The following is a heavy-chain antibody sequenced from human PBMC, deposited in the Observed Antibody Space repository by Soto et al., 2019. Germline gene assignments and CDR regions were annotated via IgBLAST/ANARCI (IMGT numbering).Heavy chain of an antibody. Sequence: GESLKISCRTSGYRFTSYWIAWVRQMPGKGLGWMGIIFPSDSDTRYSRSFQGQITISADRSPSTVFLQWASLKASDTAVYFCASKDKSGYFNWFDPWGQGTLVTVSS. CDR3: ASKDKSGYFNWFDP. J-gene: IGHJ5*02. CDR1: GYRFTSYW. D-gene: IGHD3-22*01. V-gene: IGHV5-51*01. CDR2: IFPSDSDT.